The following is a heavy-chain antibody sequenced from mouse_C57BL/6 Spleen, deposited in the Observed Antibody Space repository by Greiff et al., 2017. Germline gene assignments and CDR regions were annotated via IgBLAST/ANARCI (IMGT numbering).Heavy chain of an antibody. CDR1: GYPFTSYW. CDR3: ARREGTFYYFDY. V-gene: IGHV1-52*01. J-gene: IGHJ2*01. Sequence: VQLQQPGAELVRPGSSVKLSCKASGYPFTSYWMHWVKQRPIQGLEWIGNIDPSDSETHYNQKFKDKATLTVDKSSSTAYMQLSSLTSADSAVYYCARREGTFYYFDYWGQGTTLTVSS. CDR2: IDPSDSET.